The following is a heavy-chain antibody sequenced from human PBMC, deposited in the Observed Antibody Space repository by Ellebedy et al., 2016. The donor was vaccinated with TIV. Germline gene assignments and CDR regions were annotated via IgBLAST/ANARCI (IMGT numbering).Heavy chain of an antibody. CDR1: GGSISRYY. J-gene: IGHJ4*02. Sequence: MPSETLSLTCTVSGGSISRYYWRRIRQPPGKGLEWIGYIYYSGRTNYNPSLKSRVTISVDTSKNQLSLKLSSVTAADTAVYYCARLLAAAGMEDYWGQGTLVTDSS. D-gene: IGHD6-13*01. CDR3: ARLLAAAGMEDY. V-gene: IGHV4-59*08. CDR2: IYYSGRT.